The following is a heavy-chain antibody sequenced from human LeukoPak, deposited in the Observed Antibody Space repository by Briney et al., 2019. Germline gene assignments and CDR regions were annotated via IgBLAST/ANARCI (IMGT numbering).Heavy chain of an antibody. V-gene: IGHV3-21*04. CDR3: AKGSDLWFGET. CDR1: GFTFSSYS. J-gene: IGHJ4*01. CDR2: ISSSSSYI. D-gene: IGHD3-10*01. Sequence: GGSLRLSCAASGFTFSSYSMNWVRQAPGKGLEWVSSISSSSSYIYYADSVKGRFTISRDNSKNMLYLEMNSLRVEDTAIYYCAKGSDLWFGETWGQGTLVTVSS.